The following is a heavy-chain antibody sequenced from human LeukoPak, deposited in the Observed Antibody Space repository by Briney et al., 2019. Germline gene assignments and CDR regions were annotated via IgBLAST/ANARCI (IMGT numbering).Heavy chain of an antibody. D-gene: IGHD5-24*01. CDR3: AKDYVSGDGYWDFDY. CDR2: IRYDGSNK. Sequence: GGSLRLSCAASGFTFSSYGMHWVRQAPGKGLEWVAFIRYDGSNKYYADSVKGRFTISRDNSKNTVDLQINSLRVEDTAVYYCAKDYVSGDGYWDFDYWGQGTLVTVSS. V-gene: IGHV3-30*02. CDR1: GFTFSSYG. J-gene: IGHJ4*02.